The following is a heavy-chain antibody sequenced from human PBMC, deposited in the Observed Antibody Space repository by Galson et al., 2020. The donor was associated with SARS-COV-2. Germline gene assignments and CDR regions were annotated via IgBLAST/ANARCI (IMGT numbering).Heavy chain of an antibody. D-gene: IGHD3-3*01. CDR1: GGSISSYY. CDR3: ARSDYDFWSGYRAPFDY. J-gene: IGHJ4*02. Sequence: ETSETLSLTCTVSGGSISSYYWSWIRQPAGKGLEWIGRIYTSGSTNYNPSLKSRVTMSVDTSKNQFSLKLSSVTAADTAVYYCARSDYDFWSGYRAPFDYWGQGTLVTVSS. V-gene: IGHV4-4*07. CDR2: IYTSGST.